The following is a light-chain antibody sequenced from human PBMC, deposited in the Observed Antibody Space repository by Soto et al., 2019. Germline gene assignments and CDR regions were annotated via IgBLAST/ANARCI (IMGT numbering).Light chain of an antibody. CDR2: DAS. CDR3: QPYENYWT. J-gene: IGKJ1*01. CDR1: QSISRW. V-gene: IGKV1-5*01. Sequence: DIQMTQSPSTLSATAGDRVTITCRASQSISRWLAWYQHKPGKAPKLLIYDASNLDSGVPSRFSCSGSGTEFSLPISNLQPDDCATYYCQPYENYWTFGQGTRVEIK.